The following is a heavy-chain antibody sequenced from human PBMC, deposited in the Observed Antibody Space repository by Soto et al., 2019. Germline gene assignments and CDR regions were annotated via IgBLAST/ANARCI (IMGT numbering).Heavy chain of an antibody. CDR3: AGERRGEYYYYGMDV. Sequence: QVQLVQSGAEVKKPGSSVKVSCKASGGTFSSYAISWVRQAPGQGLEWMGGIIPIVGTANYAQKFQGRVTSTADESTSTAYMELSSLRSEDTAVYYCAGERRGEYYYYGMDVWGQGTTVTVSS. V-gene: IGHV1-69*12. CDR1: GGTFSSYA. D-gene: IGHD3-16*01. J-gene: IGHJ6*02. CDR2: IIPIVGTA.